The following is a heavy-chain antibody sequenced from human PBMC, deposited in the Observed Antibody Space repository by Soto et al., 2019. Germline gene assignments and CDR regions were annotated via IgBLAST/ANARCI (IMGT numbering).Heavy chain of an antibody. D-gene: IGHD5-12*01. CDR1: GGSISSYY. CDR2: IYYSGST. J-gene: IGHJ5*02. CDR3: TTLWTWDRGYDLDP. Sequence: SETLSLTCTVSGGSISSYYWSWIRQPPGKGLEWIGYIYYSGSTNYNPSLKSRVTISVDTSKNQFSLKLSSVTAADTGVYYCTTLWTWDRGYDLDPWGQGTLVTVSS. V-gene: IGHV4-59*01.